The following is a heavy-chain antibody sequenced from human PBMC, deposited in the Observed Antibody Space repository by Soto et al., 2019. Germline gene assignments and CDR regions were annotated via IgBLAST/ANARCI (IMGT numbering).Heavy chain of an antibody. V-gene: IGHV4-61*01. D-gene: IGHD2-2*01. CDR2: IFYSGST. CDR3: ARLDCVRASCQFDY. Sequence: QVQLQESGPGLVKPSETLSLTCTVSGASVSSDTHYWSWLRQSPGKGLEWIGYIFYSGSTNNNPSLRSGVTMSIDTAKNEFSLKLSSVTVADTAVYYCARLDCVRASCQFDYWGQGSLVTVSS. J-gene: IGHJ4*02. CDR1: GASVSSDTHY.